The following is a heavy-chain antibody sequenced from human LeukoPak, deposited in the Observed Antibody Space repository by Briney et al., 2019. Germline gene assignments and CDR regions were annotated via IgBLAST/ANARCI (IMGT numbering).Heavy chain of an antibody. CDR1: GGSFSGYY. CDR2: INHSGST. CDR3: ASARNSYAY. J-gene: IGHJ4*02. Sequence: SETLSLTCAAYGGSFSGYYWSWIRQPPGKGLEWIGEINHSGSTNYNPSLKSRVTISVDTSKNQFSLKLSSVTAADTAVYYCASARNSYAYWGQGTLVSVS. V-gene: IGHV4-34*01.